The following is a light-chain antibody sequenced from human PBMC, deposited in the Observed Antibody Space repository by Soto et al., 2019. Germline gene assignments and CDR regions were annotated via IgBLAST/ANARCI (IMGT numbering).Light chain of an antibody. J-gene: IGKJ2*01. V-gene: IGKV3-15*01. CDR3: QQYNTWPPYT. CDR1: QSVSSN. Sequence: EIVITQSPAPPPVSPGEKATLSCRASQSVSSNLAWYQQKPGQAPRLLIYGASTRATGIPARFSGSGSGTEFTLTISSLQSEDFAVYYCQQYNTWPPYTFGQGTKVYIK. CDR2: GAS.